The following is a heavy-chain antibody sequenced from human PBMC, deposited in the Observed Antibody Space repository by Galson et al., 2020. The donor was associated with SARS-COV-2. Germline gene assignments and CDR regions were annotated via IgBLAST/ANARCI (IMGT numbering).Heavy chain of an antibody. CDR3: ARELQTYYYGMDV. CDR2: ISYDGSNK. J-gene: IGHJ6*02. V-gene: IGHV3-30-3*01. CDR1: GFTFSSYA. Sequence: QAGGSLRLSCAASGFTFSSYAMHWVRQAPGKGLEWVAVISYDGSNKYYADSVKGRFTISRDNSKNTLYLQMNSLRAEDTAVYYCARELQTYYYGMDVWGQGTTVTVSS.